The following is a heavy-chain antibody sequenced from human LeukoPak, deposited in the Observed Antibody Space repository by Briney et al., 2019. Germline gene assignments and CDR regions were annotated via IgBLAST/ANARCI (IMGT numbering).Heavy chain of an antibody. CDR1: GYTFTSYG. CDR3: ARGRTYCSSTSCYKYYFDY. D-gene: IGHD2-2*01. CDR2: ISAYNGNT. J-gene: IGHJ4*02. V-gene: IGHV1-18*01. Sequence: ASVKVSCKASGYTFTSYGISWVRQAPGQGLEWMGWISAYNGNTNYAQKLQGRVTMTTDTSTSTAYVELRSLRSDDTAVYYCARGRTYCSSTSCYKYYFDYWGQGTLVTVSS.